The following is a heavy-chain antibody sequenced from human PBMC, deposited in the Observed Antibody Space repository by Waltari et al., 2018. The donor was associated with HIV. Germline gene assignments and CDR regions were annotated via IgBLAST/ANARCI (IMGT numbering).Heavy chain of an antibody. J-gene: IGHJ3*02. Sequence: QVQLVQSGAEVKKPGASVKVSCKTSGYAFTSYGMSWVRQAPGQGLEWMGWISANNGNTNYAQKFQGRVTMTTDTSTSIAYMELRSLRSDDTAVYYCARLGDGYSSGYIDIWGQGTMVTVSS. D-gene: IGHD3-22*01. CDR3: ARLGDGYSSGYIDI. CDR2: ISANNGNT. V-gene: IGHV1-18*01. CDR1: GYAFTSYG.